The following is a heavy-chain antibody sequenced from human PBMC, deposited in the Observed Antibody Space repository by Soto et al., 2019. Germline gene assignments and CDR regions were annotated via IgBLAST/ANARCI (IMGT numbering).Heavy chain of an antibody. Sequence: GGSLRLSCAASGFTFSSYWMSWVRQAPGKGLEWVANIKQDGSEKYYVDSVKGRFTISRDNAKNSLYLQMNSLRAEDTAVYYCARATGGFWKGAFDIWGQGTMVTVSS. CDR1: GFTFSSYW. D-gene: IGHD3-16*01. V-gene: IGHV3-7*01. J-gene: IGHJ3*02. CDR3: ARATGGFWKGAFDI. CDR2: IKQDGSEK.